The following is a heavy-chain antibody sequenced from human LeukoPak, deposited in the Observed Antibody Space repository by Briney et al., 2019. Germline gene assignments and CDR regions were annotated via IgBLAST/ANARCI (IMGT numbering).Heavy chain of an antibody. V-gene: IGHV3-23*01. CDR2: ISGSGGST. CDR3: AKDTDVVVPEYFQY. J-gene: IGHJ1*01. Sequence: PGGSLRLSCAASGFTFTSYAMNWVRQAPGKGLEWVSAISGSGGSTYYADSVKGRFTVSRDNSENTLFLQMNSLRAEGTAIYYCAKDTDVVVPEYFQYWGQGTLVTVSS. CDR1: GFTFTSYA. D-gene: IGHD2-15*01.